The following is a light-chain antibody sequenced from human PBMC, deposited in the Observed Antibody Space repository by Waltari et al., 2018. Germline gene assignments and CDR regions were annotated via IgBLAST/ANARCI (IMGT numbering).Light chain of an antibody. CDR3: QEYYSPQLT. V-gene: IGKV4-1*01. CDR2: WAS. J-gene: IGKJ4*01. CDR1: QSVLYTSNDKNY. Sequence: VSLGERATINCKSSQSVLYTSNDKNYLAWYQQRPGQPPKLLIRWASTRESGVPDRFSGSGSGTDFTLTITSLQAEDVAVYYCQEYYSPQLTFGGGTKVEIK.